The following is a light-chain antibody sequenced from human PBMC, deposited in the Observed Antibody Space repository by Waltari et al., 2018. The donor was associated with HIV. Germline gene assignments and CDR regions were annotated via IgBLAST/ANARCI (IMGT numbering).Light chain of an antibody. CDR1: SSNIGSNT. J-gene: IGLJ2*01. CDR2: HNN. CDR3: AAWDDSLNGQGV. Sequence: QSVLTQPPSASGTPGQRVTISCSGSSSNIGSNTVNWYQHLPGTAPKLLIYHNNQRPSAVPDRFSGSTSCTSASLAISGLQSEDEADYYCAAWDDSLNGQGVFGGGTKLTVL. V-gene: IGLV1-44*01.